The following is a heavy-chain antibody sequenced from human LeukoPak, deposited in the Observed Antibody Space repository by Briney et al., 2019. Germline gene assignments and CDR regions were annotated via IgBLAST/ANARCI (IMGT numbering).Heavy chain of an antibody. J-gene: IGHJ4*02. D-gene: IGHD1-7*01. Sequence: GGSLRLSCEASGLTFSSYWMHWVRQAPGKGLVWVSRINTDGSSTAYADSVKGRFTISRDNAKNTLYLQMNSLRAEDTATYFCARDLSWNSVDYWGQGALVTVSS. V-gene: IGHV3-74*01. CDR1: GLTFSSYW. CDR2: INTDGSST. CDR3: ARDLSWNSVDY.